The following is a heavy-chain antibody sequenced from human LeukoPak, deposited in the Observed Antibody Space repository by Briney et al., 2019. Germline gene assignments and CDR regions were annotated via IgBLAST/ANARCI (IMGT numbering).Heavy chain of an antibody. D-gene: IGHD3-22*01. CDR3: ARASKYYYDSSGYSYYYFDY. Sequence: PSETLSLTCTVSGGSISSGSYYWSWIRQPAGKGLEWIGRIYTSGSTNYNPSLKSRVTISVDTSKNQFSLKLSSVTAADTAVYYCARASKYYYDSSGYSYYYFDYWGQGTLVTVSS. CDR1: GGSISSGSYY. V-gene: IGHV4-61*02. CDR2: IYTSGST. J-gene: IGHJ4*02.